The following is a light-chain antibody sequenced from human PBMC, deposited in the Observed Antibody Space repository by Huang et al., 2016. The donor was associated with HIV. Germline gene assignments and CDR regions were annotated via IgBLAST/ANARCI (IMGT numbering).Light chain of an antibody. CDR2: WAT. Sequence: DIVMTQSPDSLAVSPGERATINCKSSQTVLYSLNKKNYLAWFQQKPGRPPKLLIYWATTRESGVPDRFSGSGAGTDVTLTINNLQAEDVAVYFCLQYYSVPQTFGHGTKVEIK. CDR3: LQYYSVPQT. V-gene: IGKV4-1*01. CDR1: QTVLYSLNKKNY. J-gene: IGKJ1*01.